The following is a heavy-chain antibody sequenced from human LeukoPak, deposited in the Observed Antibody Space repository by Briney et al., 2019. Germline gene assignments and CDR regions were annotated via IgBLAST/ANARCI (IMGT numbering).Heavy chain of an antibody. J-gene: IGHJ4*02. D-gene: IGHD3-10*01. CDR1: GYTFTSYY. Sequence: GASVKVSCKASGYTFTSYYMHWVRQAPGQGLEWMGWINPNSGGTNYAQKFQGRVTMTRDTSISTAYMELSRLRSDDTAVYYCARAFSYYGHIDYWGQGTLVTVSS. V-gene: IGHV1-2*02. CDR2: INPNSGGT. CDR3: ARAFSYYGHIDY.